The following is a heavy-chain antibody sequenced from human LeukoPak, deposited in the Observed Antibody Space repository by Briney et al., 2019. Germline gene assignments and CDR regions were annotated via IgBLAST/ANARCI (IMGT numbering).Heavy chain of an antibody. V-gene: IGHV4-39*01. CDR3: ARYVVYGSGKYYFDY. CDR2: INYRGST. J-gene: IGHJ4*02. CDR1: GGSISISNYY. D-gene: IGHD3-10*01. Sequence: PSETLSLTCSVSGGSISISNYYWSWIRQPPGKELEWIASINYRGSTYYNPSLKSRVTISVDTSKNQFSLRLSSVTAADTAVYFCARYVVYGSGKYYFDYWGQGSLVTVSS.